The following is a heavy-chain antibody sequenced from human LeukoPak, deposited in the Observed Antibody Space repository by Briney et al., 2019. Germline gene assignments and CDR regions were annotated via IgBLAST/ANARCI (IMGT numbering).Heavy chain of an antibody. D-gene: IGHD4-17*01. V-gene: IGHV3-66*02. CDR1: GFTVSSNY. CDR2: IYSGGST. Sequence: GGSLRLSCAASGFTVSSNYMRCVRQAPGKGVEWVSVIYSGGSTYYADSVKGRFTISRDNSKNTLYLQMNSLRAEDTAVYYCARGYGDYEPDAFDIWGQGTMVTVSS. CDR3: ARGYGDYEPDAFDI. J-gene: IGHJ3*02.